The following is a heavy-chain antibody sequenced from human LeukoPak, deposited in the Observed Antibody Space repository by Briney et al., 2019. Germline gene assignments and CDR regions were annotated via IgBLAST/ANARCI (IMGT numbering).Heavy chain of an antibody. D-gene: IGHD5-12*01. J-gene: IGHJ4*02. CDR3: ARDLGRATEY. Sequence: QTGGSLRLSWAASGFTFSNYWLHWVRQAPGEGLVWVSHIDIDGSSTTYADSVKGRFTISRDNAKNTLYLQMNSLRAEDTAVYYCARDLGRATEYWGQGALVTVSS. CDR1: GFTFSNYW. V-gene: IGHV3-74*01. CDR2: IDIDGSST.